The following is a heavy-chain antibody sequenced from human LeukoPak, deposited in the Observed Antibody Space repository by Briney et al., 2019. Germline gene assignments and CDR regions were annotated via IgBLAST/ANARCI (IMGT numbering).Heavy chain of an antibody. Sequence: ASVKVSCKASGYTFTSYGISWVRQAPGQGLEWMGWISAYNGNTNYAQKLQGRVTMTTDTSTSTAYMELRSLRSEDTAVYYCARVGHYDSGHGAFDIWGQGTMVTVSS. D-gene: IGHD3-22*01. CDR3: ARVGHYDSGHGAFDI. J-gene: IGHJ3*02. CDR2: ISAYNGNT. V-gene: IGHV1-18*01. CDR1: GYTFTSYG.